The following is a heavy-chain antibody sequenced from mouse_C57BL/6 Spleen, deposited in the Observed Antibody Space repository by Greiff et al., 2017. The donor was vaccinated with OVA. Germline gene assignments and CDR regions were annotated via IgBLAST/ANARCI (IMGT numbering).Heavy chain of an antibody. CDR3: AREGDYYGSSYWAWFAY. V-gene: IGHV5-4*01. CDR1: GFTFSSYA. CDR2: LSDGGSYT. J-gene: IGHJ3*01. D-gene: IGHD1-1*01. Sequence: EVHLVESGGGLVKPGGSLKLSCAASGFTFSSYAMSWVRQTPEKRLEWVATLSDGGSYTYYPDNGKGRFTISRDNAKNHLYLQMSHLKAEDTAMYYCAREGDYYGSSYWAWFAYWGQGTLVTVSA.